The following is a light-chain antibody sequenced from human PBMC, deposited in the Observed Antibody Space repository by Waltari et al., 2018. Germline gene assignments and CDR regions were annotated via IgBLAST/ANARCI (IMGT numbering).Light chain of an antibody. V-gene: IGLV1-47*01. Sequence: QSVLTQPPAASGTPGQRVTISCAGSTSNIGTNYVNWYQKFPGAAPKLLIYRINQRTSRVPYRFAGSKSGTSASLFISGLRSEDEADYFCAGWDDNLGVVFGGGTKLTVL. CDR1: TSNIGTNY. J-gene: IGLJ2*01. CDR3: AGWDDNLGVV. CDR2: RIN.